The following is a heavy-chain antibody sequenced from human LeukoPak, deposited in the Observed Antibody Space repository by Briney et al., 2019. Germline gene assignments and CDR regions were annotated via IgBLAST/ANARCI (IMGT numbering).Heavy chain of an antibody. D-gene: IGHD3-10*01. V-gene: IGHV1-18*04. Sequence: GASVKVSCKASGYTFTTYGISWVRQAPGQGLEWMGWISSYNDNTKYAQKLQGRVTMTTDTSTGTAYMELRSLRSDDSAVYYCARDRYGSETYYNEGYFHYWGQGTLVTVSS. CDR3: ARDRYGSETYYNEGYFHY. CDR1: GYTFTTYG. CDR2: ISSYNDNT. J-gene: IGHJ4*02.